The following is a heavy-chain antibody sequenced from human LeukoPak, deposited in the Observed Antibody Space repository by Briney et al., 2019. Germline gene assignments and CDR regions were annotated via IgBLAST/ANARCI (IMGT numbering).Heavy chain of an antibody. D-gene: IGHD2-15*01. J-gene: IGHJ4*02. CDR2: ISTDGRDS. Sequence: GGSLRLSCAASGFTFSNYAMHWVRQAPGKELDWVAVISTDGRDSHYADSVKGRFTISRDNSKNTLYLQMNSLRAEDTAAYYCAKDPTRAASYYFDYWGQGTLVTVSS. V-gene: IGHV3-30*18. CDR1: GFTFSNYA. CDR3: AKDPTRAASYYFDY.